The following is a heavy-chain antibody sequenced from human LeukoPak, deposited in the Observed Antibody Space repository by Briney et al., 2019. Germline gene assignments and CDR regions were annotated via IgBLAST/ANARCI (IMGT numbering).Heavy chain of an antibody. V-gene: IGHV4-34*01. Sequence: SETLSLTCAVYGGSFSGYYWSWIRQPPGKGLEWIGEINHSGSTNYNPSLNSRVTISVDTSKNEFSLKLTSVTAADTAIYYCARVYSHGYSDFWGRGALVTVSS. CDR2: INHSGST. D-gene: IGHD2-21*01. J-gene: IGHJ4*01. CDR3: ARVYSHGYSDF. CDR1: GGSFSGYY.